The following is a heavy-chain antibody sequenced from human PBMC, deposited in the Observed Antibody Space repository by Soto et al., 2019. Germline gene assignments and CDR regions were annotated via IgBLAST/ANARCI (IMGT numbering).Heavy chain of an antibody. CDR1: GYTFTSHD. D-gene: IGHD1-26*01. Sequence: GASVKVSCKASGYTFTSHDINWVRQATGQGLEWMGWMNPNSGNTGYAQKFQGRVTMTRNTSISTAYMELRSLRSDDMAVYYCARASGSSYWFDPWGQGTLVTVSS. CDR3: ARASGSSYWFDP. CDR2: MNPNSGNT. V-gene: IGHV1-8*01. J-gene: IGHJ5*02.